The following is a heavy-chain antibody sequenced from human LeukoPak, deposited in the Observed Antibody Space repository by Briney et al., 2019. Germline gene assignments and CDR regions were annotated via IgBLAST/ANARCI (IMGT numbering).Heavy chain of an antibody. V-gene: IGHV3-11*06. CDR3: ASLGTNYGSGTGDY. Sequence: GGSLTLSCAASGFTFSDYYMSWIRQAAGKGLEGVSYISSSSSYTNYADSVKGRFIISRDNAKNSLYLQMNSLRAEDTAVYYCASLGTNYGSGTGDYWGQGTLVTVSS. CDR2: ISSSSSYT. J-gene: IGHJ4*02. D-gene: IGHD3-10*01. CDR1: GFTFSDYY.